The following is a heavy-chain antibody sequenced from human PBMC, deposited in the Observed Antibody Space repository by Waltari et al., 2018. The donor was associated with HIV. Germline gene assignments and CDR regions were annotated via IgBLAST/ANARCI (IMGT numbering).Heavy chain of an antibody. Sequence: QLQLQESGPGLVKPSETLSLTCTVSGGSISSSSSYSGWLRQPPGKGLEWIGSIYYSGSTHYNPPPKSRVTISVDTSKNQFSLKLSSVTAADTAVYYCARQGRIAVAGEAGAFDIWGQGTMVTVSS. D-gene: IGHD6-19*01. CDR3: ARQGRIAVAGEAGAFDI. CDR2: IYYSGST. J-gene: IGHJ3*02. V-gene: IGHV4-39*01. CDR1: GGSISSSSSY.